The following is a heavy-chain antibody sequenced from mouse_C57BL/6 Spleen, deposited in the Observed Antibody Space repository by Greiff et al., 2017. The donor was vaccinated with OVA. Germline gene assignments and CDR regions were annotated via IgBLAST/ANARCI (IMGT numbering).Heavy chain of an antibody. J-gene: IGHJ2*01. CDR3: TFNWAIDY. CDR1: GFNIKDYY. V-gene: IGHV14-1*01. D-gene: IGHD4-1*01. Sequence: VQLQQSGAELVRPGASVTLSCTASGFNIKDYYMHWVKQRPEQGLEWIGRIDPEDGDTEYAPKFPGKATMTADTSSNSAYLQLSGLTSEATAVYYCTFNWAIDYWGQGTTLTVSS. CDR2: IDPEDGDT.